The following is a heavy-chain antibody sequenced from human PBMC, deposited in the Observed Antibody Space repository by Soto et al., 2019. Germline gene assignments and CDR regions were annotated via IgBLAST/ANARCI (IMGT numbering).Heavy chain of an antibody. D-gene: IGHD5-18*01. CDR3: ARDRTSRGYSYGYGGSNYYYYGMDV. CDR2: ISSSSSYI. Sequence: GGSLRLSCAASGFTSSSYSMNWVRQAPGKGLEWVPSISSSSSYIYYADSVKGRFTISRDNSKNSLYLQMNSLRAEDTAVYYCARDRTSRGYSYGYGGSNYYYYGMDVWGQGATVTVSS. J-gene: IGHJ6*02. V-gene: IGHV3-21*01. CDR1: GFTSSSYS.